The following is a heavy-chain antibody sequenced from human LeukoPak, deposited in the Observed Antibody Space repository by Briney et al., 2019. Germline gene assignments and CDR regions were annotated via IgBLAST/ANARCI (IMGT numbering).Heavy chain of an antibody. D-gene: IGHD2-2*01. Sequence: GESLKISCKGSGYSFTSYWIGWVRQMPGKGLEWMGFIYPGDSDTRYSPSFQGQVTMSDDKSVSTAYLQWSSLKASDTATYYCARIAIGAAADDTSGPPNYYYMDVWGRGTTVTVSS. CDR3: ARIAIGAAADDTSGPPNYYYMDV. CDR1: GYSFTSYW. CDR2: IYPGDSDT. J-gene: IGHJ6*03. V-gene: IGHV5-51*01.